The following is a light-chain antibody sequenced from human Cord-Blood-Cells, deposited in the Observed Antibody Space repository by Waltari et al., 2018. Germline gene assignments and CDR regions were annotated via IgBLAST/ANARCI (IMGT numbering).Light chain of an antibody. CDR3: QQYNSYT. CDR1: QSISSW. Sequence: DIQMTQSPSTLSASVGDRVTITCRPSQSISSWLAWYQQKPGKAPKLLVYKASSLESGVPSRFSGSGSETEFTLTISSLQPDDFATYYCQQYNSYTFGQGTKLEIK. J-gene: IGKJ2*01. CDR2: KAS. V-gene: IGKV1-5*03.